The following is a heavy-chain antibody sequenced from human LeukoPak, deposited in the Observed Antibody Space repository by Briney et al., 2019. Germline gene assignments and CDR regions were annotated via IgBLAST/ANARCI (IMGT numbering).Heavy chain of an antibody. CDR2: LNQDGSEK. Sequence: GSLRLSCAASGLIFNNYWVIWVRQAPGKGLEWLANLNQDGSEKYYIDSVKGRFTISRDNAKNSLYLQINSLRAEDTAVYYCASGHYLAYWGQGTLVTVSS. CDR3: ASGHYLAY. J-gene: IGHJ4*02. CDR1: GLIFNNYW. V-gene: IGHV3-7*03.